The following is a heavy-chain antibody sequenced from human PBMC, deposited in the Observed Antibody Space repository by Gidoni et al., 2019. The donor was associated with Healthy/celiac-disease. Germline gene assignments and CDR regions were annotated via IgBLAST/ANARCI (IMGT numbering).Heavy chain of an antibody. CDR3: ASGRCSSTSCEPHGLLWYYYMAV. CDR1: GATFSSYP. V-gene: IGHV1-69*02. Sequence: QVQLVQSGAEVKKPGSSVKVSCKASGATFSSYPTRWVRQAPGQGLEWMGRIIPILGIANYAQKFQGRVTITAEKSTSTAYMELSSLRSEDTAVYYCASGRCSSTSCEPHGLLWYYYMAVWGKGTTVTVSS. J-gene: IGHJ6*03. CDR2: IIPILGIA. D-gene: IGHD2-2*01.